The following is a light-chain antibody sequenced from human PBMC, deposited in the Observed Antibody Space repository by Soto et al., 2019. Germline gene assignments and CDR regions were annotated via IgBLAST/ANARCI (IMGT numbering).Light chain of an antibody. V-gene: IGLV2-18*02. CDR3: DSYTTSGTWV. CDR1: SSDVGSYNR. CDR2: GVS. J-gene: IGLJ3*02. Sequence: QSALTQPPSVSGSPGHSVTISCTGTSSDVGSYNRVSWYQQSPGTTPKLIIYGVSNRPSGVPDRFSGSKSGNTASLTISGLQAEDEADYYCDSYTTSGTWVFGGGTKLTVL.